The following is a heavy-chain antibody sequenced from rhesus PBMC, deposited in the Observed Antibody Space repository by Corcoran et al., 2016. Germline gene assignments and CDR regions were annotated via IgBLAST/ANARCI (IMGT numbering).Heavy chain of an antibody. Sequence: QVQLQESGPGPVKPSETLSLTCAVSGGSISSNYWSWMRQPPGKGLVWIGYIYGNSGSTYANPSVKSGVTISTDTSKNQFSLKLVSVTAADTAVYYCARARYGVVVMYEAHWGQGALVTVSS. J-gene: IGHJ1*01. D-gene: IGHD3-16*01. V-gene: IGHV4-160*01. CDR1: GGSISSNY. CDR3: ARARYGVVVMYEAH. CDR2: IYGNSGST.